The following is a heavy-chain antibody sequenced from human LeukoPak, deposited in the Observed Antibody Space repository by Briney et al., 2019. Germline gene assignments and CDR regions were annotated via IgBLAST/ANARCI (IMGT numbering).Heavy chain of an antibody. Sequence: ASVKVSCKVSGYTLTKLSMHWVRQAPGKGLEWMGGFDPEDGETIYAQKFQGRVTMTEDTSTDTAYMELSSLRSEDTAVYYCATGLLWFGEDNYGMDVWGKGTTVTVSS. V-gene: IGHV1-24*01. CDR3: ATGLLWFGEDNYGMDV. CDR1: GYTLTKLS. D-gene: IGHD3-10*01. J-gene: IGHJ6*04. CDR2: FDPEDGET.